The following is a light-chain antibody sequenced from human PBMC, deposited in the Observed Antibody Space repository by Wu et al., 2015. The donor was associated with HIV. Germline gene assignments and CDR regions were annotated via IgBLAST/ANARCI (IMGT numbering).Light chain of an antibody. CDR2: GAS. CDR1: QSVSSNY. J-gene: IGKJ2*03. Sequence: EIVLTQSPGTLSLSPGERVTLSCRASQSVSSNYLAWYQKKPGQAPRVLIYGASSRATGIPDRFSGSGSGTDFTLTISSLEPEDFAVYYCQQYGPSPSFGPGYQAGDQT. CDR3: QQYGPSPS. V-gene: IGKV3-20*01.